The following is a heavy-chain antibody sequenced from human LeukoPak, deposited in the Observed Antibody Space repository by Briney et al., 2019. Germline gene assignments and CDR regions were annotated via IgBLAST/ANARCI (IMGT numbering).Heavy chain of an antibody. CDR2: ISSSSTI. CDR1: GFTFSSNS. CDR3: ARRPGPYGGPFDY. Sequence: GGSLRLSCAASGFTFSSNSMNWVRQAPGKGLEWVSYISSSSTIYYADSVKGRFIISRDNSKNTLYLQMYSLRVEDTAVYYCARRPGPYGGPFDYWGQGTLVTVSS. V-gene: IGHV3-48*01. J-gene: IGHJ4*02. D-gene: IGHD4-23*01.